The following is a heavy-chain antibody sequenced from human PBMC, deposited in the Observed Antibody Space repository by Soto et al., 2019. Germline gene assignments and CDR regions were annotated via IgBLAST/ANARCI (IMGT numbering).Heavy chain of an antibody. D-gene: IGHD6-19*01. V-gene: IGHV4-4*02. J-gene: IGHJ5*02. CDR1: GDSVSSPYY. CDR3: ASSAGWYAIHA. CDR2: VFHTGTT. Sequence: QVQLQESGPGLVKPSGTLSLTCAVSGDSVSSPYYWCWVRQPPGKGLEWIGEVFHTGTTSYNPSLRSRATISRDKTINQFSLDLSSVTAADTAVYYCASSAGWYAIHAWGPGTLVIVSS.